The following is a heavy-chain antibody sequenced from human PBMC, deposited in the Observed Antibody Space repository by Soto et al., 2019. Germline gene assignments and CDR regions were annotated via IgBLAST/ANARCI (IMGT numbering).Heavy chain of an antibody. D-gene: IGHD3-22*01. CDR1: GLTFSSYS. J-gene: IGHJ4*02. V-gene: IGHV3-21*01. CDR2: ISSSSSYI. Sequence: EVQLVESGGGLVKPGGSLRLSCAASGLTFSSYSMNWVRQAPGKGLESVSSISSSSSYIYYADSVKGRFTISRDNAKSSLYLQMTSLRAEDTAVYYCASHASSGYYLVWGQVHLLTVSS. CDR3: ASHASSGYYLV.